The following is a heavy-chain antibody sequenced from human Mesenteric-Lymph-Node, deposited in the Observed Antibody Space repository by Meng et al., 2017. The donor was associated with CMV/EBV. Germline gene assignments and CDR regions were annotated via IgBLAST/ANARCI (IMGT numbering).Heavy chain of an antibody. CDR2: ILANGVTT. D-gene: IGHD6-13*01. J-gene: IGHJ4*02. CDR3: ARGDYSSSWYSPFDY. CDR1: GFTLSDYW. V-gene: IGHV3-74*01. Sequence: GESLKISCAASGFTLSDYWMHWVRQVPGKGLEWVSAILANGVTTYYADSVKGRFTISRDNAKNTLYLLMNGLRAEDTAVYYCARGDYSSSWYSPFDYWGQGTLVTVSS.